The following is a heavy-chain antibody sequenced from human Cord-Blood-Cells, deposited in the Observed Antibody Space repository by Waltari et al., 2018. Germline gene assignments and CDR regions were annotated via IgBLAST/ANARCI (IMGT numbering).Heavy chain of an antibody. D-gene: IGHD2-15*01. CDR3: ARGRDYYFDY. V-gene: IGHV3-64*02. CDR2: ISSNGGST. CDR1: GFTFSSYA. Sequence: EVQLVESGEGLVQPGGSLRLSCAASGFTFSSYAMHWVRQAPGKGLEYVSAISSNGGSTNYADSVKGRFTISRDNSKNTLYLQMGSLRAEDMAVYYCARGRDYYFDYWGQGTLVTVSS. J-gene: IGHJ4*02.